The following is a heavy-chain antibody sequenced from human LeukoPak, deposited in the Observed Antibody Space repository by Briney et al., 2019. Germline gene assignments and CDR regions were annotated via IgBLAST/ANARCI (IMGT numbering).Heavy chain of an antibody. CDR1: GGSINTYY. D-gene: IGHD5-18*01. Sequence: SETLSLTCTVSGGSINTYYWSWIRQPPGKGLEWIGYIYYSGNTNYNPSLKSRVTISVDTSKNQFTLKLSSVTAADTAVYYCARQSRYSYGPGFDFWGQGALVTVSS. J-gene: IGHJ4*02. V-gene: IGHV4-59*08. CDR3: ARQSRYSYGPGFDF. CDR2: IYYSGNT.